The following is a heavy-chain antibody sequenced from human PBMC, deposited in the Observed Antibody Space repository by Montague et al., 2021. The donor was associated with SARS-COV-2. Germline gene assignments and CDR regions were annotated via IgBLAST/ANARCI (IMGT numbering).Heavy chain of an antibody. CDR1: GFSLYTSGVG. J-gene: IGHJ3*01. V-gene: IGHV2-5*02. D-gene: IGHD3-9*01. Sequence: PALVKPTQTLTLTCTFSGFSLYTSGVGVGWIRQPPGKALEWLALIYWDDDKRYTPSVKTRLTTTKDTFENQVVLTMANMHPVDTATYYCVKLGYDLLTGYYDAFDVWGPGTLVTVSS. CDR3: VKLGYDLLTGYYDAFDV. CDR2: IYWDDDK.